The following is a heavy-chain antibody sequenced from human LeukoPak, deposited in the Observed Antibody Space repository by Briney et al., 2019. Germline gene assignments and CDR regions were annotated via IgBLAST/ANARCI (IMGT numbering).Heavy chain of an antibody. V-gene: IGHV3-7*03. J-gene: IGHJ6*03. CDR1: GFTFSSYW. CDR3: AKDIAVAGTHYYYYMDV. Sequence: GGSLRLSCAASGFTFSSYWMSWVRQAPGKGLEWVANIKQDGSEKYYVDSVKGRFTISRDNAKNSLYLQMNSLRAEDTALYYCAKDIAVAGTHYYYYMDVWGKGTTVTISS. CDR2: IKQDGSEK. D-gene: IGHD6-19*01.